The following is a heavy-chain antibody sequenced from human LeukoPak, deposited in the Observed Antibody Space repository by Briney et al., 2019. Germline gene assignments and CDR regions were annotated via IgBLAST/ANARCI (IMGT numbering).Heavy chain of an antibody. CDR3: ASGDYSSGWYLDY. D-gene: IGHD6-19*01. V-gene: IGHV3-23*01. CDR2: ISGSGGST. Sequence: GGSLRLSCAASGFTFSSYAMSWVRQAPGKGLEWVSAISGSGGSTYNADSMKGRFTISRDNSKNTLYLQMNSLRAEDTAVYYCASGDYSSGWYLDYWGQGTLVTVSS. CDR1: GFTFSSYA. J-gene: IGHJ4*02.